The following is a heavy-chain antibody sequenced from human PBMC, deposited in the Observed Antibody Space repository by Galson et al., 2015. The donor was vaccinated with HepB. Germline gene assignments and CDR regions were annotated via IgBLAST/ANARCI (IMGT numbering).Heavy chain of an antibody. CDR2: ISAYNGNT. D-gene: IGHD1-1*01. J-gene: IGHJ5*02. CDR1: GYTFTSYG. Sequence: SVKVSCKASGYTFTSYGISWVRQAPGQGLEWMGWISAYNGNTNYAQKLQGRVTMTTDTSTSTAYMELRSLRSDDTAVYYCARDGGASERRVGASWFDPWGQGTLVTVSS. V-gene: IGHV1-18*01. CDR3: ARDGGASERRVGASWFDP.